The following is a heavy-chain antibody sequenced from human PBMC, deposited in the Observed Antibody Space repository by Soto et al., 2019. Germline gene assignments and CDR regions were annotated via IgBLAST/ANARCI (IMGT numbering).Heavy chain of an antibody. V-gene: IGHV5-51*01. CDR1: GDSVTSYW. CDR2: IYPGDSDT. D-gene: IGHD1-7*01. Sequence: GAAVKSSGEGSGDSVTSYWIGWVRQMPGKGLEWMGIIYPGDSDTRYSPSFQGQVTISADKSISTAYLQWSSLKASDTAMYYCASRITGTKTYFDYWGQGTLVTVSS. CDR3: ASRITGTKTYFDY. J-gene: IGHJ4*02.